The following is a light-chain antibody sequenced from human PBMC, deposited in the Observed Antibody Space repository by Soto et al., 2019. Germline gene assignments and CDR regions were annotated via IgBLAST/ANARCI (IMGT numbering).Light chain of an antibody. CDR1: QSLLHSNGYNS. CDR2: LGS. CDR3: MQALQTPPT. J-gene: IGKJ2*01. V-gene: IGKV2-28*01. Sequence: DIVMTQSPLSLPVTPGEPASISCRPSQSLLHSNGYNSLDWYLQKPGQSPQLLIYLGSNRASGVPDRFSGRGSGTDFTLKISRVEAEDGGVYYCMQALQTPPTFGQGTKLESK.